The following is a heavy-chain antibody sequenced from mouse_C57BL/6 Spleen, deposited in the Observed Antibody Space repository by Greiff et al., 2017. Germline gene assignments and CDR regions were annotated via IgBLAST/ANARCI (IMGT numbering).Heavy chain of an antibody. D-gene: IGHD1-1*01. J-gene: IGHJ2*01. V-gene: IGHV1-54*01. CDR1: GYAFTNYL. CDR2: INPGSGGT. Sequence: VQLQQSGAELVRPGTSVKVSCKASGYAFTNYLIEWVKQRPGQGLEWIGVINPGSGGTNYNEKFKGKATLTADKSSSTAYMQLSSLTSEDSAVYFCARSYGSSSGYWGQGTTLTVSS. CDR3: ARSYGSSSGY.